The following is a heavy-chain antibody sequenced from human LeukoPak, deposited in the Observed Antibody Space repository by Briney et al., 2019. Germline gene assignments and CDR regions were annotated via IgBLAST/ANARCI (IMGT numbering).Heavy chain of an antibody. CDR1: GGSISSSSYY. Sequence: SETLSLTCTVSGGSISSSSYYWGWIRQPPGKGLEWIGSIYYSGSTYYNPSLKSRVTISVDTSKNQFSLKLSSVTAADTAVYYCARVGLEGYWGRGTLVTVSS. CDR3: ARVGLEGY. V-gene: IGHV4-39*01. J-gene: IGHJ4*02. CDR2: IYYSGST. D-gene: IGHD1-1*01.